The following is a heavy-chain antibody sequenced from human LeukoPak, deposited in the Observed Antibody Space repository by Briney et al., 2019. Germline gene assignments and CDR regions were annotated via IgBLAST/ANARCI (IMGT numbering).Heavy chain of an antibody. D-gene: IGHD3-10*01. V-gene: IGHV3-7*01. CDR3: ARDGSYGSGSYWGYFDY. CDR1: GFTFSSYW. Sequence: GGSLRLSCAASGFTFSSYWMSWVRQAPGKGLEWVANIKQDGSEKYYVDSVKGRFTISRDNAKNSLYLQMNSLRAEDTAVYYCARDGSYGSGSYWGYFDYWGQGTLVTVSS. J-gene: IGHJ4*02. CDR2: IKQDGSEK.